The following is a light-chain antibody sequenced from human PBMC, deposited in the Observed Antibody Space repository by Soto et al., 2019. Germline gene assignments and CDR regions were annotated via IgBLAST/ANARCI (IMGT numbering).Light chain of an antibody. CDR3: QQYGSSGT. CDR1: QAVNTR. V-gene: IGKV3D-11*03. Sequence: EIVLTQSPATLSSFPGDRVTLSCRASQAVNTRLAWYQHKPGQAPRLLIYLTSNRAAGIPARFSGSGSETDFTLTISDVEPEDFAVYYCQQYGSSGTFGQGTKVDIK. CDR2: LTS. J-gene: IGKJ1*01.